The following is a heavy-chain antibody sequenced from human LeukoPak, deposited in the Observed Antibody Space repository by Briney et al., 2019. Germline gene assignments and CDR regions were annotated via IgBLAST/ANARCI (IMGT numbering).Heavy chain of an antibody. CDR3: ARDGKGRNRIGYYFDY. CDR1: GFTFSNAW. Sequence: GGSLRLSCAASGFTFSNAWMSWVRQAPGKGLEWVSYISSSGSTIYYAASVKGRFTISRDNAKNSLYLQMNSLRAEDTAVYYCARDGKGRNRIGYYFDYWGQGTLVTVSS. J-gene: IGHJ4*02. D-gene: IGHD3-10*01. V-gene: IGHV3-48*03. CDR2: ISSSGSTI.